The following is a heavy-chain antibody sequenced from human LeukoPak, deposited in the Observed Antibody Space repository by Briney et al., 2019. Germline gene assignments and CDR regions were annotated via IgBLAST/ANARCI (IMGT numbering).Heavy chain of an antibody. CDR2: IYYSGST. V-gene: IGHV4-39*07. CDR3: AREVIVGATGAFDY. J-gene: IGHJ4*02. D-gene: IGHD1-26*01. Sequence: SETLSLTCTVSGGSISSSSYYWGWIRQPPGKGLEWIGSIYYSGSTYYNPSLKSRVTISVDTSKNQFSLKLSSVTAADTAVYYCAREVIVGATGAFDYWGQGTLVTVSS. CDR1: GGSISSSSYY.